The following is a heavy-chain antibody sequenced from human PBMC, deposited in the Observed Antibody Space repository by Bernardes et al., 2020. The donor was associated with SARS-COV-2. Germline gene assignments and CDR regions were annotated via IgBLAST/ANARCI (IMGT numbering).Heavy chain of an antibody. CDR2: ISSSSSYT. D-gene: IGHD3-3*01. CDR1: GFTFSDYY. J-gene: IGHJ6*03. V-gene: IGHV3-11*05. CDR3: ARVGLGDFWSGYYRIPYAYYYYYYMDV. Sequence: GSLRLSCAASGFTFSDYYMSWIRQAPGKGLEWVSYISSSSSYTNYADSVKGRFTISRDNAKNSLYLQMNSLRAEDTAVYYCARVGLGDFWSGYYRIPYAYYYYYYMDVWGKGTTVTVSS.